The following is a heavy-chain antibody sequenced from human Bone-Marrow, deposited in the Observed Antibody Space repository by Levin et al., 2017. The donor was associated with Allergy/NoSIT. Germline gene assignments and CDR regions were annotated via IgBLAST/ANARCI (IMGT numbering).Heavy chain of an antibody. Sequence: KISCKASGGTFSSYAISWVRQAPGQGLEWMGGIIPIFGTANYAQKFQGRVTITADESTSTAYMELSSLRSEDTAVYYCAAFYSSSWGYYYYYGMDVWGQGTTVTVSS. CDR1: GGTFSSYA. J-gene: IGHJ6*02. D-gene: IGHD6-13*01. CDR3: AAFYSSSWGYYYYYGMDV. V-gene: IGHV1-69*01. CDR2: IIPIFGTA.